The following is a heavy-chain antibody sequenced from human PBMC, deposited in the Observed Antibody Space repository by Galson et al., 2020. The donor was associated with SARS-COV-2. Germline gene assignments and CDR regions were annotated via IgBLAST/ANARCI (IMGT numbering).Heavy chain of an antibody. D-gene: IGHD3-16*02. J-gene: IGHJ4*02. Sequence: GESLKISCAASGFTFSSYGMHWVRQAPGKGLEWVAVIWYDGSNKYYADSVKGRFTISRDNSKNTLYLQMNSLRAEDTAMYYCARALSPLEPFAYWGQGTLVTVSS. CDR1: GFTFSSYG. V-gene: IGHV3-33*01. CDR3: ARALSPLEPFAY. CDR2: IWYDGSNK.